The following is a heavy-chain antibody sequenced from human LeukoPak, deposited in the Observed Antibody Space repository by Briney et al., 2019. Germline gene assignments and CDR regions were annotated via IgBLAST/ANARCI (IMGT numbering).Heavy chain of an antibody. Sequence: ASVKVSCKASRGTFSSYAISWVRQAPGQGLEWMGGIIPIFGTANYAQQFQGRVTITADESTSTAYMELSSLRSEDTAVYYCARELSRIAVAGTMGYWGQGTLVTVSS. V-gene: IGHV1-69*13. J-gene: IGHJ4*02. D-gene: IGHD6-19*01. CDR1: RGTFSSYA. CDR3: ARELSRIAVAGTMGY. CDR2: IIPIFGTA.